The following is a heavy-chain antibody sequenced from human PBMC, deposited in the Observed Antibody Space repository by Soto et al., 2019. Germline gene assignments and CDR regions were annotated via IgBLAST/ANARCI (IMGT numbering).Heavy chain of an antibody. CDR2: ISASGGST. D-gene: IGHD1-26*01. V-gene: IGHV3-23*01. CDR1: GFTFSSYA. CDR3: AKASGSYSWAYDY. J-gene: IGHJ4*02. Sequence: EVQLLESGGDLVQPVGSLRLSCAASGFTFSSYAMTWVRQAPGKGLECVSDISASGGSTSYADSVKGRFTISRDNAKNTLFLQMNYLRPEDTAVYYCAKASGSYSWAYDYWGQGTLVTVSS.